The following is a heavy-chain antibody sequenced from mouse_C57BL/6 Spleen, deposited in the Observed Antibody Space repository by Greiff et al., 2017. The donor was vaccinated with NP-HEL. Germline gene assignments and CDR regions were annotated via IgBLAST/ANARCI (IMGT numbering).Heavy chain of an antibody. CDR3: ARSNDGYYGFDY. Sequence: QVQLKQSGAELVRPGASVKLSCKASGYTFTDYYINWVKQRPGQGLEWIARIYPGSGNTYYNEKFKGKATLTAEKSSSTAYMQLSSLTSEDSAVYFCARSNDGYYGFDYWGQGTTLTVSS. D-gene: IGHD2-3*01. CDR2: IYPGSGNT. CDR1: GYTFTDYY. V-gene: IGHV1-76*01. J-gene: IGHJ2*01.